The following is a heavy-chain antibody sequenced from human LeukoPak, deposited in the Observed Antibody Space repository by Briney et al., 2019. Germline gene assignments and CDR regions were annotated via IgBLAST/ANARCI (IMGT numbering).Heavy chain of an antibody. CDR2: IYYSGST. Sequence: KPSETLSLTCAVYGGSFSGYYWAWIRQPPGQGLEWIGNIYYSGSTYYNPSLKSRLTISVDTSKNQFSLNLRSVTAADTALYYCASLRVPGDFDYWGQGTLVTVSS. J-gene: IGHJ4*02. CDR1: GGSFSGYY. V-gene: IGHV4-34*01. CDR3: ASLRVPGDFDY.